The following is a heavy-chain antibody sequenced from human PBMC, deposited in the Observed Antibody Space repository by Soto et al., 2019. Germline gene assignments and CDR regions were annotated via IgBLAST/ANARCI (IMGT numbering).Heavy chain of an antibody. Sequence: SETLSLTCSVSGGSISYNSYDWGWIHQPPGKGLEWIGGIFYTGTTYYSPSLKDRVTMSMDTSKNSFSVNLTSVTAADTAVYFCARLVVVAPVANVWGQGTRVTVSS. CDR1: GGSISYNSYD. CDR3: ARLVVVAPVANV. J-gene: IGHJ4*02. D-gene: IGHD2-2*01. V-gene: IGHV4-39*02. CDR2: IFYTGTT.